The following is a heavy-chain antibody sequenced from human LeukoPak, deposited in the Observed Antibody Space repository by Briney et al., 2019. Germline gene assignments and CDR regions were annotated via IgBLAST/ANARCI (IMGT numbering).Heavy chain of an antibody. J-gene: IGHJ6*02. Sequence: PGGSLRLSCAASGFTFSSYEMNWVRQAPGKGLEWVSYISSSGSTIYYADSVKGRFTICRDNAKNSLYLQMNSLRAEDTAIYYWSREGVTPPNYYYGTDVWGRGTTVSVPS. CDR1: GFTFSSYE. CDR2: ISSSGSTI. V-gene: IGHV3-48*03. CDR3: SREGVTPPNYYYGTDV. D-gene: IGHD4-11*01.